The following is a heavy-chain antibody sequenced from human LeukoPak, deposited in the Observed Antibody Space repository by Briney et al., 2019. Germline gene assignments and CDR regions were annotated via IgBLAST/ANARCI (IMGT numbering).Heavy chain of an antibody. CDR2: ISAYNGNT. V-gene: IGHV1-18*01. Sequence: GASVKVSCKASGYTFTSYGISWVRQAPGQGLEWMGWISAYNGNTNYAQKLQGRVTMTTDTSTSTAYMELRSLGSDDTAVYYCARFGNYYDSSGYYDDYWGQGTLVTVSS. J-gene: IGHJ4*02. D-gene: IGHD3-22*01. CDR1: GYTFTSYG. CDR3: ARFGNYYDSSGYYDDY.